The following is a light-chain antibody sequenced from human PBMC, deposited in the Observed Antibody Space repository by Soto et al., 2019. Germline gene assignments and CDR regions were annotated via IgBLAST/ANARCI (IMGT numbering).Light chain of an antibody. CDR3: QQYNKWPPFT. CDR2: GAS. J-gene: IGKJ3*01. CDR1: QGVSSF. Sequence: TQSPSSLSASVGDRVTITCRASQGVSSFLAWYQQKPGQAPRLLIYGASTRATGVPARFSGSGSGTEFTLTISSLQSEDFAVYYCQQYNKWPPFTFGPGTKVDIK. V-gene: IGKV3D-15*01.